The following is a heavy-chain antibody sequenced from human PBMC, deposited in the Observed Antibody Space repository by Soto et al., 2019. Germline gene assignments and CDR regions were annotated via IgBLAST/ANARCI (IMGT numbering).Heavy chain of an antibody. V-gene: IGHV4-34*01. Sequence: SETLSLTCAVYGGSFSGYYWSWIRQPPGKGLEWIGEINHSGSTNYNPSLKSRVTISVDTSKNQFSLKLSSVTAADTAVYYCARDSKGGTDVWGQGTTVTVSS. CDR1: GGSFSGYY. CDR2: INHSGST. J-gene: IGHJ6*02. CDR3: ARDSKGGTDV. D-gene: IGHD3-22*01.